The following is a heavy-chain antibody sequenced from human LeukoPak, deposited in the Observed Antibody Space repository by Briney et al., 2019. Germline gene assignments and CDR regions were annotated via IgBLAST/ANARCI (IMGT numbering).Heavy chain of an antibody. Sequence: GGSLRLSCEASGFTFSSYAMSWVRQAPGKGLEWVSAISGSGGSTYYADSVKGRFTISRDNSKNTLYLQMNSLRAEDTAVYYCAKVTCSSTSCQAYYYYYGMDVWGQGTTVTVSS. J-gene: IGHJ6*02. CDR1: GFTFSSYA. D-gene: IGHD2-2*01. V-gene: IGHV3-23*01. CDR3: AKVTCSSTSCQAYYYYYGMDV. CDR2: ISGSGGST.